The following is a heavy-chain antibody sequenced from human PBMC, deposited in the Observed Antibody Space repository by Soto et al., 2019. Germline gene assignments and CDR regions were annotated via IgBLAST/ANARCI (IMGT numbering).Heavy chain of an antibody. Sequence: GGSLRLSCTVSGFAFNNYGINWVRQAPGKGLEWVSSISKSDYTYYSDSVKGRFTISRDNAKNSVSLQMNTLRVEDTAVYYCAREDSIIIPAVSDFWGQGTLVT. V-gene: IGHV3-21*01. CDR2: ISKSDYT. J-gene: IGHJ4*02. CDR1: GFAFNNYG. CDR3: AREDSIIIPAVSDF. D-gene: IGHD2-2*01.